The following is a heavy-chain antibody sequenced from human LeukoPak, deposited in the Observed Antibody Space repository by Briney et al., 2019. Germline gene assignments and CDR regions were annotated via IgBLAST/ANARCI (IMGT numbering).Heavy chain of an antibody. CDR3: ARARLLRYYDWLLYHSNWFDP. CDR1: GYTFTGYY. V-gene: IGHV1-2*02. Sequence: ASVKVSCKPSGYTFTGYYMHWVRQAPGQGLEWMGWINHNSGGANYAQKFQGRVTMTRDTSISTAYMELSRLRSDDTAVYYCARARLLRYYDWLLYHSNWFDPWGQGTLVTVSS. J-gene: IGHJ5*02. CDR2: INHNSGGA. D-gene: IGHD3-9*01.